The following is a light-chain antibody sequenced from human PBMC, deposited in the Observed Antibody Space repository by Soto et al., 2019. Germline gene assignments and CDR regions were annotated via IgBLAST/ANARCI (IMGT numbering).Light chain of an antibody. Sequence: SYELTQPPSVSVSPGQTASITCSGDKLGNKYACWYQQKPGQSPILVIYQDTKRPPGIPERFSGSNYGNTATLTISGTQAMDEADYYCQAWDSSVVFGGGTKVTVL. CDR2: QDT. CDR3: QAWDSSVV. V-gene: IGLV3-1*01. CDR1: KLGNKY. J-gene: IGLJ2*01.